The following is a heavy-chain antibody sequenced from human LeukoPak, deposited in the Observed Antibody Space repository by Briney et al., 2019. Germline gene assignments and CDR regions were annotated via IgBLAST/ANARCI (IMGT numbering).Heavy chain of an antibody. Sequence: PGGSLRLSCAVSGFTFSSYSMNWVRQAPGKGLEWVSSISSSGSYIYYADSVKGRFTVSRDNAKNSLYLQMNSLRAEDTAVYYCAREGGYSSGVAMDVWGQGTTVTVS. J-gene: IGHJ6*02. D-gene: IGHD6-19*01. CDR2: ISSSGSYI. CDR3: AREGGYSSGVAMDV. V-gene: IGHV3-21*01. CDR1: GFTFSSYS.